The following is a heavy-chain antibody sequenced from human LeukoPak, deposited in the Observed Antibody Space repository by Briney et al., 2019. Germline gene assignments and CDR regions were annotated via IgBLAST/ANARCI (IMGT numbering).Heavy chain of an antibody. V-gene: IGHV3-7*03. J-gene: IGHJ6*03. CDR1: GFTFSNYW. CDR2: IKQDGSEK. CDR3: ASTPPSGSYYRYYYYMDV. Sequence: PGGSLRLSCAASGFTFSNYWMTWVRQAPGKGLEGVANIKQDGSEKYYVDSVKGRFTISRDNSKDTLYLQMNSLRAEDTAVYYCASTPPSGSYYRYYYYMDVWGKGTTVTISS. D-gene: IGHD1-26*01.